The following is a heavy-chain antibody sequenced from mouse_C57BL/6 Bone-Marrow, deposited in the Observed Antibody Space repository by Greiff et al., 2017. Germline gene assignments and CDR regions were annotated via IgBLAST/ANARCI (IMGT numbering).Heavy chain of an antibody. CDR3: AREGSGDYFDY. CDR2: IYPGSGNT. V-gene: IGHV1-66*01. J-gene: IGHJ2*01. Sequence: QVQLQQSGPELVKPGASVKISCKASGYSFTSYYIHWVKQRPGQGLEWIGWIYPGSGNTKYNEKFKGKATLTADTSSSTAYMQLSSLTSEDSAVYYCAREGSGDYFDYWGQGTTLTVSS. CDR1: GYSFTSYY.